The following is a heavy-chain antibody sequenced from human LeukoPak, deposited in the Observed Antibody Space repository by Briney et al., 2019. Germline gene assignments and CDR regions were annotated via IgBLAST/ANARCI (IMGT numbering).Heavy chain of an antibody. CDR3: AKVFD. V-gene: IGHV3-23*01. CDR1: GFTFSSYA. J-gene: IGHJ4*02. CDR2: ISGIGGST. Sequence: GGSLRLSCAASGFTFSSYAMSWVREAPGQGLEWVSAISGIGGSTYYADSVKGRFTIFRNNSKNTLYLQMRSIIAEDTAVYYSAKVFDWGQGTLVTVSS.